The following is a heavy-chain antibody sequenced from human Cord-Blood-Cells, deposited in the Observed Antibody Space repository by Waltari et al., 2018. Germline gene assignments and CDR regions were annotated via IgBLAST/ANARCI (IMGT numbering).Heavy chain of an antibody. CDR2: IYPGDSDT. Sequence: EVQLVPSGAEVKKPGESLKISCTGSGYSFTSYWIGWVRQMPGKGLEWMGIIYPGDSDTRYSPSFQGQVTISADKSISTAYLQWSSLKASDTAMYYCARHRYYYDSSGYCDYWGQGTLVTVSS. J-gene: IGHJ4*02. V-gene: IGHV5-51*01. CDR3: ARHRYYYDSSGYCDY. D-gene: IGHD3-22*01. CDR1: GYSFTSYW.